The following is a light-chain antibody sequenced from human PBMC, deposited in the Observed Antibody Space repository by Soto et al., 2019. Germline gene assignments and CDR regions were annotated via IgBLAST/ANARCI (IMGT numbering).Light chain of an antibody. J-gene: IGLJ3*02. Sequence: QSVSESPGKTVTISCTRSSGSIASNYVQWYQQRPGSAPTTVIYEDNQRPSGVPDRFSGSIDSSSNSASLTISGLKTEDEADYYCQSYDSSNWVFGGGTKLTVL. CDR2: EDN. CDR3: QSYDSSNWV. V-gene: IGLV6-57*03. CDR1: SGSIASNY.